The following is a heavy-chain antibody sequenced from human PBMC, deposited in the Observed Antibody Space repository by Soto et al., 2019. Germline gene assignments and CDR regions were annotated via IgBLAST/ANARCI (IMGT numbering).Heavy chain of an antibody. CDR2: MWSDGTSK. CDR1: GFTFSNFA. V-gene: IGHV3-33*06. CDR3: AKERRWLETEDFDY. Sequence: PGGSLRLSCAASGFTFSNFAMHWVRQAPGKGLEWVAVMWSDGTSKAYADSVKGRFTISRDNSKNTLYLQMNSLRAEDTAVYYCAKERRWLETEDFDYWGQGTLVTVSS. D-gene: IGHD5-12*01. J-gene: IGHJ4*02.